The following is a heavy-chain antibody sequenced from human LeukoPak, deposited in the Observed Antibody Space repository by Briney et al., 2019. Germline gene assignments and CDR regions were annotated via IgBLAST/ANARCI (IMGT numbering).Heavy chain of an antibody. V-gene: IGHV3-53*01. CDR2: IYSGGST. CDR1: GFTVSSNC. D-gene: IGHD6-13*01. J-gene: IGHJ4*02. Sequence: PGGSLTLSCAASGFTVSSNCMSWVRQAPGKGLEWVSVIYSGGSTYYADSVKGRFTISRDNAKNSLYLQMNSLRAEDTAVYYCARERRGIAAAFDYWGQGTLVTVSS. CDR3: ARERRGIAAAFDY.